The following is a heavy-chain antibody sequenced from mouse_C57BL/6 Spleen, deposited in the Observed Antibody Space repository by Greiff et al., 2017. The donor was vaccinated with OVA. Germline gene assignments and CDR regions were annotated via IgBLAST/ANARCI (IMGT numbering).Heavy chain of an antibody. D-gene: IGHD2-2*01. CDR1: GISITTGYYR. CDR2: ISYSGTI. CDR3: ARYGCGGYVDY. Sequence: EVQLLESGPGLVKPSQTVFLSCTVTGISITTGYYRWSWIRPVPGHKLEWIGYISYSGTITYNPSLTSRTPITSDTPKNQFFLERNSLTAEDTATYYCARYGCGGYVDYWGQGTTLTVSS. V-gene: IGHV3-5*01. J-gene: IGHJ2*01.